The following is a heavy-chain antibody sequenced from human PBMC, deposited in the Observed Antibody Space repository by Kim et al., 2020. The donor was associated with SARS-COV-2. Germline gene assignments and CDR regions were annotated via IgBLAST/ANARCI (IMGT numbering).Heavy chain of an antibody. V-gene: IGHV1-46*01. J-gene: IGHJ6*02. CDR2: ST. Sequence: STSYAQKFRGRVTMTRDTSTSTVYMELSSLRSEDTAVYYCASSYYYGMDVWGQGTTVTVSS. CDR3: ASSYYYGMDV.